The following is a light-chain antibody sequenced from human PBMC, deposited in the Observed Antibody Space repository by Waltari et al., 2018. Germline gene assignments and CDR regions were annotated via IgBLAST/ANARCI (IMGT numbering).Light chain of an antibody. CDR1: SSVAGNWKL. J-gene: IGLJ2*01. V-gene: IGLV2-23*01. CDR3: CSYAGDNSLI. CDR2: EAP. Sequence: QSALTQPASVSDSPGQSITISCTGISSVAGNWKLFTWYPPHPGKAPKLLIYEAPKRPSGVSDRFSGSKSGNTASLTISGLHTEDEAHYYCCSYAGDNSLIFGGGTKVTVL.